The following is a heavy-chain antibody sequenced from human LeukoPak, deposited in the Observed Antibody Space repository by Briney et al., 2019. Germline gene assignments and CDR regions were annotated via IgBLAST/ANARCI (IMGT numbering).Heavy chain of an antibody. Sequence: GGSLRLSCSASGFPFSSYAMHWVRQAPGKGLEYVSAISDSGGSTYYADSVKGRFTISRDNSKNTLYLQMNSLRVEDTAVYYCARTGYLYGMDVWGQGTTVTVSS. CDR2: ISDSGGST. J-gene: IGHJ6*02. CDR3: ARTGYLYGMDV. CDR1: GFPFSSYA. V-gene: IGHV3-64*04. D-gene: IGHD3-9*01.